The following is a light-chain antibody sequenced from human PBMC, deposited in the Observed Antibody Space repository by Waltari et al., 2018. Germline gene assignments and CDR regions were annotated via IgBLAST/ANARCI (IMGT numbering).Light chain of an antibody. CDR3: QKYKSVPFT. CDR1: QGISNY. Sequence: DIQMTPSPPSLSASVGDRVTITCRASQGISNYLAWYQQKPGKDPKLLIYAASSLQAGVPSRFSGSGSGTDFSLTISSLQPEDVATYYCQKYKSVPFTFGPGTKVDIK. CDR2: AAS. V-gene: IGKV1-27*01. J-gene: IGKJ3*01.